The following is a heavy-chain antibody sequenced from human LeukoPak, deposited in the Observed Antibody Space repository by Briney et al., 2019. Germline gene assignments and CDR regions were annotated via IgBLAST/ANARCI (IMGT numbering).Heavy chain of an antibody. D-gene: IGHD2-15*01. CDR1: GVAIGSSW. CDR2: VNPGGSVQ. J-gene: IGHJ1*01. CDR3: ATTFPYCSEDNCAL. V-gene: IGHV3-7*01. Sequence: GGSLRPSCIASGVAIGSSWMSWVRQSPGKRLEWVANVNPGGSVQNYVDSVTGRFTISRDNAKNSLYLQMNNLRADDTAVYYCATTFPYCSEDNCALGGQGTLVTVSS.